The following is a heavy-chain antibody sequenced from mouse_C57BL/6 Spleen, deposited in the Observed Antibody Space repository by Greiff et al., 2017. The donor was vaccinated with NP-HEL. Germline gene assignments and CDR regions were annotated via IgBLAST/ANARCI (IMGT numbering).Heavy chain of an antibody. CDR1: GFTFSDYG. CDR3: ARKRLYAMDY. V-gene: IGHV5-17*01. Sequence: EVKLVESGGGLVKPGGSLKLSCAASGFTFSDYGMHWVRQAPEKGLEWVAYISSCSSTIYYADTVKGRFTISRDNAKNTLFLQMTSLRSEDTAMYYCARKRLYAMDYWGQGTSVTVSS. CDR2: ISSCSSTI. J-gene: IGHJ4*01.